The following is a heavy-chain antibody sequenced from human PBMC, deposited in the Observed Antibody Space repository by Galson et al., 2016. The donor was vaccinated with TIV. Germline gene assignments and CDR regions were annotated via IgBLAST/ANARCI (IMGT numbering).Heavy chain of an antibody. CDR1: GFTFSTYA. CDR3: TRVGLGFSLGSGFDP. V-gene: IGHV3-30*03. J-gene: IGHJ5*02. CDR2: ISHVETTR. D-gene: IGHD3-10*01. Sequence: SLRLSCAASGFTFSTYAMSWVRQAPGKGLEWVASISHVETTRYADSVMGRFTISRDVTRRLMFLQLTSLRVEDTALYRCTRVGLGFSLGSGFDPWGQGTLGSVSS.